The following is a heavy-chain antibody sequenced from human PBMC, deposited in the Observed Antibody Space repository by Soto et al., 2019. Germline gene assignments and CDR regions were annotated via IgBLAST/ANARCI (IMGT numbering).Heavy chain of an antibody. Sequence: ASVKVSCKASGGTFSSYTISWVRQAPGQGLEWMGRIIPILGIANYAQKFQGRVTITADKSTSTAYMELSSLGSEDTAVYYCARDHPEHPRGELLANWFDPWGQGTLVTVSS. CDR3: ARDHPEHPRGELLANWFDP. V-gene: IGHV1-69*04. CDR2: IIPILGIA. D-gene: IGHD3-10*01. CDR1: GGTFSSYT. J-gene: IGHJ5*02.